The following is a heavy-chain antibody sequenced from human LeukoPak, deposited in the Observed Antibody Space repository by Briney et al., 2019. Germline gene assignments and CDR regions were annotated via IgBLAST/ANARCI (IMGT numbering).Heavy chain of an antibody. CDR3: ARDPGCSSTSCSAWFDP. J-gene: IGHJ5*02. CDR1: GFTFSDCY. CDR2: ISSSGSTI. Sequence: PGGSLRLSCAASGFTFSDCYMSWIRQAPGKGLEWVSYISSSGSTIYYADSVKGRFTISRDNAKNSLYLQMNSLRAEDTAVYYCARDPGCSSTSCSAWFDPWGQGTLVTVSS. D-gene: IGHD2-2*01. V-gene: IGHV3-11*01.